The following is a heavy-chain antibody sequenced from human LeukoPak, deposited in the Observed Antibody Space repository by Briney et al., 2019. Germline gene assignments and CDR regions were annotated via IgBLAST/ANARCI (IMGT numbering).Heavy chain of an antibody. CDR3: AKVFGSNSGLPL. J-gene: IGHJ4*02. V-gene: IGHV3-30-3*01. D-gene: IGHD5-12*01. CDR1: GFTFSSYA. Sequence: PGGSLRLSCAASGFTFSSYAMHWVRQAPGKGLEWVAVISYDGSNKYYADSVKGRFTISRDNSKNTLYLQMNSLRAEDTAVYYCAKVFGSNSGLPLWGQGTLVTVSS. CDR2: ISYDGSNK.